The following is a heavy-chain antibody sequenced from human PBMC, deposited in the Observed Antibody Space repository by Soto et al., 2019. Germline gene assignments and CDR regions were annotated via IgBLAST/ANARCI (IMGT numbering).Heavy chain of an antibody. V-gene: IGHV4-4*02. CDR3: ARASSFRGHFDF. D-gene: IGHD3-10*01. Sequence: SETLSLTCAVSGGSIRSSSWWTWLRQSPGKGLEWIGEFYYAGSPHYNPSFQSRVTISADTSKNLFSLRLTSVTAADTAIYYCARASSFRGHFDFWGQGTAVTVSS. CDR1: GGSIRSSSW. CDR2: FYYAGSP. J-gene: IGHJ3*01.